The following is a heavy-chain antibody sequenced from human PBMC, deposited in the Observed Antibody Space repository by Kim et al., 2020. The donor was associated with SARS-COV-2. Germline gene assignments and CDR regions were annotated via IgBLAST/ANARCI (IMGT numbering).Heavy chain of an antibody. J-gene: IGHJ6*02. V-gene: IGHV4-39*01. CDR2: IYYSGST. CDR1: GGSISSSSYY. D-gene: IGHD2-8*01. Sequence: SETLSLTCTVSGGSISSSSYYWGWIRQPPGKGLEWIGSIYYSGSTYYNPSLKSRVTISVDTSKNQFSLKLRSVTAADTAVYYCARHGEYGAGDYYYYYGMDVWGQGTTVTVSS. CDR3: ARHGEYGAGDYYYYYGMDV.